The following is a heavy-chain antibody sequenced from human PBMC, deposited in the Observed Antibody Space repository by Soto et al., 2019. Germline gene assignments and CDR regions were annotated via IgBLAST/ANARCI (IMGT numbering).Heavy chain of an antibody. CDR3: ARGGPDPHQGDYAFDY. CDR2: INHSGTT. Sequence: QVQLQQWGAGLLKPSETLSLTCAVYGGSFSGYYWSWIRQPPGKGLEWIGEINHSGTTHSNPSLQRRSTSSVDPSKNQFSRKVTSATAADTAVYYCARGGPDPHQGDYAFDYWGQGTLVTVSS. J-gene: IGHJ4*02. CDR1: GGSFSGYY. V-gene: IGHV4-34*01. D-gene: IGHD4-17*01.